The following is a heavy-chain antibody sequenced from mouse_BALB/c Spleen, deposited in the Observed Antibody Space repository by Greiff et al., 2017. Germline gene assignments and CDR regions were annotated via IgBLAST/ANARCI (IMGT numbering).Heavy chain of an antibody. CDR1: GFTFSSYA. CDR2: ISSGGST. J-gene: IGHJ2*01. Sequence: EVNLVESGGGLVKPGGSLKLSCAASGFTFSSYAMSWVRQTPEKRLEWVASISSGGSTYYPDSVKGRFTISRDNARNILYLQMSSLRSEDTAMYYCARGVTTAIFDYWGQGTTLTVSS. CDR3: ARGVTTAIFDY. V-gene: IGHV5-6-5*01. D-gene: IGHD1-2*01.